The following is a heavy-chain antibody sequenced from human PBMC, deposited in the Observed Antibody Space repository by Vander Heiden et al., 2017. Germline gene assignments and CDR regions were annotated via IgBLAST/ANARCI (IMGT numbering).Heavy chain of an antibody. V-gene: IGHV3-15*04. CDR3: TLDSGTWS. CDR2: IGSKTDGGTT. CDR1: GFSVSDAW. J-gene: IGHJ5*02. Sequence: EVHSVEPGGGVVKPGGSLRPSCAAPGFSVSDAWMGWVRQAPGKGLEWVGRIGSKTDGGTTDYAAPVKGRFTISRDDSRNTLFLQMNSLKTEDTAVYYCTLDSGTWSWGQGTLVTVSS. D-gene: IGHD1-26*01.